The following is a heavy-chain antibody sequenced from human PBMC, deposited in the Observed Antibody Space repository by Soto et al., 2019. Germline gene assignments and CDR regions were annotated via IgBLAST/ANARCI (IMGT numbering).Heavy chain of an antibody. CDR1: GGSISSSSYY. CDR3: ARQGVYVDYLLDY. D-gene: IGHD4-17*01. CDR2: IYYSGST. Sequence: QLQLQESGPGLVKPSETLSLTCTVSGGSISSSSYYWGWIRQPPGKGLEWIGSIYYSGSTYYNPSLKSRVTISVDTSKNQFSLKLSSVTAAVTAVYYCARQGVYVDYLLDYWGQGTLVTVSS. V-gene: IGHV4-39*01. J-gene: IGHJ4*02.